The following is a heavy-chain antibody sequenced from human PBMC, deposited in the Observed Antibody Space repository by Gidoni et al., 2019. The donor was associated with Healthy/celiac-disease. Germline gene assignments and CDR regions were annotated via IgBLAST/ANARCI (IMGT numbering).Heavy chain of an antibody. J-gene: IGHJ4*02. CDR1: GGSISSSSYY. D-gene: IGHD6-13*01. V-gene: IGHV4-39*01. Sequence: QLQLQESGPGLVKPSEPLSLTSTVSGGSISSSSYYWGWSRQPPGKGLEWIGSIYYSGSTYYNPSLKRRVTISVDTSKNQFSLKLSSVTAADTAVYYCAKHEVSSSWPYYFDYWGPGTLVTVSS. CDR3: AKHEVSSSWPYYFDY. CDR2: IYYSGST.